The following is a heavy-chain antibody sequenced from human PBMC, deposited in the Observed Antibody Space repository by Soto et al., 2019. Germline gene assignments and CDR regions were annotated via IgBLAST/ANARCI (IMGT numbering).Heavy chain of an antibody. CDR3: ALSQPVTTDS. J-gene: IGHJ5*01. CDR2: INSDGSST. V-gene: IGHV3-74*01. D-gene: IGHD4-17*01. Sequence: EVPLVESGGGLVQPGGSLRLSCAASGLTFSSYWMHWVRQAPGKGLVWVSRINSDGSSTNYADSVKGRFTISRDNAKNTLYLQMSSLGAEDTAVYYWALSQPVTTDSWGQGTLVTVSS. CDR1: GLTFSSYW.